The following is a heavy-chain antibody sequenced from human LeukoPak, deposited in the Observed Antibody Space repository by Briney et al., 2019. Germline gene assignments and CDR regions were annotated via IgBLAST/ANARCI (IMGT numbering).Heavy chain of an antibody. Sequence: SQTLSLTCAISGDSVSSTDDAWNWIRQSPSRGLEWLGRTYYRSKWYYDYAVSVKSRITVSPDTSKNQFSLKLSSVTAADTAVYYCARGTVVIFSRSMLWSRHNWFDPWGQGTLVTVSS. CDR1: GDSVSSTDDA. V-gene: IGHV6-1*01. CDR2: TYYRSKWYY. CDR3: ARGTVVIFSRSMLWSRHNWFDP. D-gene: IGHD2-21*01. J-gene: IGHJ5*02.